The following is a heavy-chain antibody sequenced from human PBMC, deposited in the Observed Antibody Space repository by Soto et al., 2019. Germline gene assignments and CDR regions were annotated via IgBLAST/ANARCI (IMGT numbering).Heavy chain of an antibody. CDR1: GYTFTSYY. Sequence: ASVKVSCKAYGYTFTSYYVHWVRQAPGQGLEWMGLISPSGFSTTYAQRFQGRVTMTRDTSTTTVYMELSSLTSGDTAVYYCARDRDAAMASYYYYGMDVWGQGTTVTVSS. CDR2: ISPSGFST. D-gene: IGHD5-18*01. V-gene: IGHV1-46*01. CDR3: ARDRDAAMASYYYYGMDV. J-gene: IGHJ6*02.